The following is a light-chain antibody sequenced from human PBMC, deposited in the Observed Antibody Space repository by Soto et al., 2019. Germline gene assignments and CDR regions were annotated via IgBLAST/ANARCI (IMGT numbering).Light chain of an antibody. CDR3: HQYGNIPHT. V-gene: IGKV3-20*01. CDR1: QSISGSL. Sequence: EIVLTQSPGTLSLSPGERATLSCRASQSISGSLLAWYQQKAGQAPMLLIYGASSRDTGIPDRFSGSGSGPYFTFIISRLEPEDFAVYYCHQYGNIPHTFGQRTTLETK. J-gene: IGKJ2*01. CDR2: GAS.